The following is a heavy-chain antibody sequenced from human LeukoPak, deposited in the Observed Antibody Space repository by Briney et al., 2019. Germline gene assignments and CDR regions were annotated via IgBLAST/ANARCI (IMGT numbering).Heavy chain of an antibody. J-gene: IGHJ4*02. CDR1: GDSVSSISAA. CDR2: TYYRSKWNN. Sequence: SQTLSLTCAISGDSVSSISAAWNWIRQSPSRGLEWLGRTYYRSKWNNDYALSVKSRITVNPDTSKNQFSLQLNSVTPEDTAVYYCARGGAYSGWFPFDYWGQGTLVTVSS. D-gene: IGHD6-19*01. V-gene: IGHV6-1*01. CDR3: ARGGAYSGWFPFDY.